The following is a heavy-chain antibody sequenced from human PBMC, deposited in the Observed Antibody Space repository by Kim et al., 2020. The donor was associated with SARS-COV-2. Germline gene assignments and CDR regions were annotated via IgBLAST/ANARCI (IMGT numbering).Heavy chain of an antibody. J-gene: IGHJ1*01. CDR2: INGGRGDT. Sequence: ASVKVSCKASGYTFTDYHLHWLRQAPGQRLEWMGCINGGRGDTKYSQKFQGRVMFTRGTSASTVYMDLSSLRSEDTAIFYCVRVAVTGTGYFQHWGQGTLVTVSS. CDR3: VRVAVTGTGYFQH. V-gene: IGHV1-3*01. CDR1: GYTFTDYH. D-gene: IGHD6-19*01.